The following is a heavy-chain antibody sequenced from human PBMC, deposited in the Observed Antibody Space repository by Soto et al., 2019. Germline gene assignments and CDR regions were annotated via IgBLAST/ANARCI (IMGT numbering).Heavy chain of an antibody. J-gene: IGHJ4*02. CDR1: GGSFSGYY. Sequence: PSETLSLTCAVYGGSFSGYYWSWIRQPPGKGLEWIGEINHSETTNYNPSLKSRVTISVDTSKNQFSLKLSSVTAADTAVYYCARRATRRNSGYDDALWYWGQGTLVTVSS. CDR3: ARRATRRNSGYDDALWY. D-gene: IGHD5-12*01. CDR2: INHSETT. V-gene: IGHV4-34*01.